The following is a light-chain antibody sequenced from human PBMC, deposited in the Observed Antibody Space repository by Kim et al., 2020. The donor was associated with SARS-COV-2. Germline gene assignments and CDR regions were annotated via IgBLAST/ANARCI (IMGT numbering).Light chain of an antibody. CDR3: LSADSSGTYVI. Sequence: SPGKMARITCSGEALPKKYAYWYQQKPGQFPVLVIYKDSERPSGIPERFSGSSSGTIVTLTISGVQAEDEADYYCLSADSSGTYVIFGGGTKLTVL. J-gene: IGLJ2*01. V-gene: IGLV3-16*01. CDR2: KDS. CDR1: ALPKKY.